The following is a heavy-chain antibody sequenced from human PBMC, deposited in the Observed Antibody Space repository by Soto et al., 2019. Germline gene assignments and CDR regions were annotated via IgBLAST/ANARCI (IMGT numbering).Heavy chain of an antibody. CDR2: SGSGYSI. D-gene: IGHD6-13*01. CDR1: GFSVGSYG. J-gene: IGHJ4*02. CDR3: AKGRGSSWSVVFFDY. V-gene: IGHV3-23*01. Sequence: EVQLLESGGDSVPPGGSLRLSCTASGFSVGSYGMSWVRQAPGKGLECVSSSGSGYSIFYADSVKGRFTISRDNSKNTLFLQMNSVRAEDTAVYYFAKGRGSSWSVVFFDYWGQGALVTVSS.